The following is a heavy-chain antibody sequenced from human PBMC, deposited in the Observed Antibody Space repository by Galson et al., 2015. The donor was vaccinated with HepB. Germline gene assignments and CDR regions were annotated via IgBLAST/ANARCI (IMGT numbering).Heavy chain of an antibody. Sequence: PSLLKPTHTLTLTFTFSGFSLNTRGAGVGWIRQPPGKALEWLALIYWNDDKRYSPSLKTRLTITKDTSKNQVVLTMTNMDPVDTATYYCARHGIAASLDFWGQGTLVTVSS. CDR2: IYWNDDK. D-gene: IGHD6-13*01. V-gene: IGHV2-5*01. CDR1: GFSLNTRGAG. CDR3: ARHGIAASLDF. J-gene: IGHJ4*02.